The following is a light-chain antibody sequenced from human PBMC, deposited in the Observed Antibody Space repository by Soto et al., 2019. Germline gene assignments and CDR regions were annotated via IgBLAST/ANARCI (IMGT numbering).Light chain of an antibody. Sequence: DIQLTQSPSFLSASVGDRVTITCRASQGISNYLAWYLQKPGKAPKLLISGASTLQSGVPSRFSGSGSGTEFTLTVSSLQPEDFATCCCQRPNPYPHRFRGGTKVNIK. J-gene: IGKJ4*02. CDR3: QRPNPYPHR. V-gene: IGKV1-9*01. CDR2: GAS. CDR1: QGISNY.